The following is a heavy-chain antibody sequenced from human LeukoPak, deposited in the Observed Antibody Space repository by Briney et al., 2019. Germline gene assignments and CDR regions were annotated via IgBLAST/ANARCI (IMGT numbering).Heavy chain of an antibody. J-gene: IGHJ4*02. CDR2: INSDGIST. Sequence: GGSLRLSCAASGFTLRSYWMHWVRQAPGKGLVWVSRINSDGISTTYADSVKGRLTISRDNAKNTLFLQMNSLRAEDTAVYYCARDPDRSGWSTFEYWGQGTLVTVSS. V-gene: IGHV3-74*01. D-gene: IGHD6-19*01. CDR1: GFTLRSYW. CDR3: ARDPDRSGWSTFEY.